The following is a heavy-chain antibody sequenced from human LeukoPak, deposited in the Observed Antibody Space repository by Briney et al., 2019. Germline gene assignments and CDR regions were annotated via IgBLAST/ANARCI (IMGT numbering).Heavy chain of an antibody. J-gene: IGHJ4*02. CDR1: GGSFSGYY. V-gene: IGHV4-34*01. CDR2: INHSGST. Sequence: PSETLSLTCAVYGGSFSGYYWSWIRQPPGKGLEWIGEINHSGSTNYNPSLKSRVTISVDTSKNRFSLKLSSVTAADTAVYYCARGRFGGNGDYWGQGTLVTVSS. D-gene: IGHD4-23*01. CDR3: ARGRFGGNGDY.